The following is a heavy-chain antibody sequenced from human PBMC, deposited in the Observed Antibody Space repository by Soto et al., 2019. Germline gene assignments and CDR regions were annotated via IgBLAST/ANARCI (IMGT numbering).Heavy chain of an antibody. D-gene: IGHD3-9*01. V-gene: IGHV5-51*01. Sequence: PGESLKISCKGSGYSFTNYWIGWVRQMPWKGLEWMGIIYPSDSDTRYSPSFQGQVTISADKSISTAYLQWSSLKASDTAMYYCARHGLGDILTGQPDYWGQGTLVTVSS. CDR2: IYPSDSDT. CDR3: ARHGLGDILTGQPDY. J-gene: IGHJ4*02. CDR1: GYSFTNYW.